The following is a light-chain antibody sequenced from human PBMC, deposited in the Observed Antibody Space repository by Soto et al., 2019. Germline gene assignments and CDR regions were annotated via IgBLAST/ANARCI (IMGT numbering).Light chain of an antibody. CDR1: LVISNY. V-gene: IGKV1-27*01. Sequence: DFQMTQSPSSLSASIGDRVTVTCRASLVISNYLAWYQQKPGKGPELLIYDASTLQSGVPSRFSGSGSGTDFTLTISSLQPEDFATYYCQNYDIFLITFGPGTKVNI. J-gene: IGKJ3*01. CDR3: QNYDIFLIT. CDR2: DAS.